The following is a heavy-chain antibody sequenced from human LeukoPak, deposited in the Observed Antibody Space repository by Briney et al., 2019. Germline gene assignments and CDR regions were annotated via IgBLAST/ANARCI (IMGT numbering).Heavy chain of an antibody. Sequence: SETLSLTCTVSGGGSISSYYWSWIRPPAGKGLEWIGRIYSSGSTNYNPSLKSRVTMSVDTSKNQFSLKLRSVTAADTALYYCARASDNYYGSGSYVFDYWGQETLVTVSS. CDR3: ARASDNYYGSGSYVFDY. J-gene: IGHJ4*02. V-gene: IGHV4-4*07. CDR2: IYSSGST. D-gene: IGHD3-10*01. CDR1: GGGSISSYY.